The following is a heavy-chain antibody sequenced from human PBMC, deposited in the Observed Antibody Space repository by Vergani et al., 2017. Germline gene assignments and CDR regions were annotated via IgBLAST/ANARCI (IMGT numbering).Heavy chain of an antibody. Sequence: QVQLVQSGAEVKKPGASVKVSCKASGYTFTGYYMHWVRQAPGQGLEWMGWINPNSGGTNYAQKFQGRVTMTRDTSISTAYMELSRLRSDDTAVYYCARDPGNYYGSGIFKFASGGQETLVT. CDR1: GYTFTGYY. D-gene: IGHD3-10*01. CDR2: INPNSGGT. J-gene: IGHJ4*02. V-gene: IGHV1-2*02. CDR3: ARDPGNYYGSGIFKFAS.